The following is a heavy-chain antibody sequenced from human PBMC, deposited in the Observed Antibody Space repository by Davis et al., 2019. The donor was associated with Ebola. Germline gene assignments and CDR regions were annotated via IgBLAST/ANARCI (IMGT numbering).Heavy chain of an antibody. CDR1: GFTFSSYA. V-gene: IGHV3-30-3*01. CDR2: ISYDGSNK. Sequence: GESLKISCAASGFTFSSYAMHWVRQAPGKGLEWVAVISYDGSNKYYADSVKGRFTISRDNSKNTLYLQMNSLRAEDTAVYYCAKGRDIVVVVAATGLDYWGQGTLVTVSS. J-gene: IGHJ4*02. CDR3: AKGRDIVVVVAATGLDY. D-gene: IGHD2-15*01.